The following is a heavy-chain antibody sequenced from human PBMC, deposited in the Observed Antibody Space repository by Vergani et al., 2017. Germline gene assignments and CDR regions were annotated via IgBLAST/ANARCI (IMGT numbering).Heavy chain of an antibody. J-gene: IGHJ4*02. CDR3: AKGWKPMEVLWFGEGIYYFDY. CDR1: GFTFSTYA. D-gene: IGHD3-10*01. Sequence: EVQLLESGGDLVQPGGSLRLSCAASGFTFSTYAMSWVRQAPGKGLEWVSSITGSGGSTYYADSVKGRFTISRDNSKTTLYLQMNSLRAEDTAVYYCAKGWKPMEVLWFGEGIYYFDYWGQGTLVTVSS. CDR2: ITGSGGST. V-gene: IGHV3-23*01.